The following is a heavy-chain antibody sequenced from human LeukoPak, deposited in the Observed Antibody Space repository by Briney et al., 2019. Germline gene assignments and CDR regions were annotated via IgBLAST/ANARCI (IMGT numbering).Heavy chain of an antibody. Sequence: SETLSLTCAVYGGSFSGYYWSWIRQPPGKGLEWIGEINHSGSTNYNPSLKSRVTISVDTSKNQFSLKLSSVTAADTAVYYCAGVTVATEEYWGQGTLVTVSS. V-gene: IGHV4-34*01. CDR1: GGSFSGYY. D-gene: IGHD5-12*01. J-gene: IGHJ4*02. CDR2: INHSGST. CDR3: AGVTVATEEY.